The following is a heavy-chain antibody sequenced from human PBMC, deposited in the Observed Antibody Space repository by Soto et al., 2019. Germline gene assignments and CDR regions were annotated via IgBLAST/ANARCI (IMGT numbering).Heavy chain of an antibody. V-gene: IGHV3-23*01. D-gene: IGHD4-17*01. CDR3: AKDALSYGGTPSWFDP. J-gene: IGHJ5*02. Sequence: EVQLLESGGGLVQPGGSLRLSCAASGFTFSSYAMSWVRQAPGKGLEWVSAISGSGGSTYYADSVKGRFTISRDNSKNTLYLQMNSLRAEDTAVYYCAKDALSYGGTPSWFDPWGQGTLVTVSS. CDR1: GFTFSSYA. CDR2: ISGSGGST.